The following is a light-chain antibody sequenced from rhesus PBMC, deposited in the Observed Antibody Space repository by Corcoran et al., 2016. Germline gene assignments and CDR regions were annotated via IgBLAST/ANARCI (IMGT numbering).Light chain of an antibody. CDR1: QSVSSY. Sequence: EIVMTQSPATLSLSPGETATISCRTSQSVSSYFAWYQQKPGQAPRLLIYGASSRATGIPDRFSGSGSGTDFTLTISSLVPEDFAVYYCQETSNLWTFGQGTKVEIK. CDR2: GAS. V-gene: IGKV3-31*02. J-gene: IGKJ1*01. CDR3: QETSNLWT.